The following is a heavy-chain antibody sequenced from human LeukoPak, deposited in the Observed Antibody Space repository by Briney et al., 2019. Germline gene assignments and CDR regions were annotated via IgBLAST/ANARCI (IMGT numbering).Heavy chain of an antibody. CDR1: GFTFGDYA. V-gene: IGHV3-49*04. D-gene: IGHD6-19*01. Sequence: PGRSLRLSCTASGFTFGDYAMSWVRQAPGKGLEWVGFIRSKAYGGTTEYAASVKGRFTISRDDSKSIAYLQMNSLKTEDTAVYYCTRPSTLDIAVAGRHDYWGQGTLVTVSS. CDR2: IRSKAYGGTT. J-gene: IGHJ4*02. CDR3: TRPSTLDIAVAGRHDY.